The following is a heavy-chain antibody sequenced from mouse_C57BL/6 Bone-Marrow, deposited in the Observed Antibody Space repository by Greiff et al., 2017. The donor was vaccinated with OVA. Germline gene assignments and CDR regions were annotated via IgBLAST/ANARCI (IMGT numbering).Heavy chain of an antibody. J-gene: IGHJ4*01. CDR1: GYTFTSYW. V-gene: IGHV1-5*01. CDR2: IYPGNSDT. CDR3: TRLGWIRSYAMDY. D-gene: IGHD2-2*01. Sequence: EVQLQQSGTVLARPGASVKMSCTTSGYTFTSYWMHWVKQRPGQGLEWIGAIYPGNSDTSYNQKFKGKAKMTAVTSASTAYVELSSLTNEDSAVYYCTRLGWIRSYAMDYWGQGTSVTVSS.